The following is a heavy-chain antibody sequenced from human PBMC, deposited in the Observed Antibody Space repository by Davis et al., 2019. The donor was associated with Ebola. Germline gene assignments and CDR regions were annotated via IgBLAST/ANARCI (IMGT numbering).Heavy chain of an antibody. J-gene: IGHJ6*02. CDR1: GFTFSSYG. Sequence: GESLKISCAASGFTFSSYGMHWVRQAPGKGLEWVSSISSSSSYIYYADSVKGRFTISRDNAKNSLYLQMNSLRAEDTAVYYCARDRFGESFPYYYYYGMDVWGQGTTVTVSS. V-gene: IGHV3-21*01. CDR2: ISSSSSYI. CDR3: ARDRFGESFPYYYYYGMDV. D-gene: IGHD3-10*01.